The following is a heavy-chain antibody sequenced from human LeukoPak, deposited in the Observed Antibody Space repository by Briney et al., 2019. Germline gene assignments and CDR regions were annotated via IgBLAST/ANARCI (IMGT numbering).Heavy chain of an antibody. J-gene: IGHJ6*03. Sequence: SETLSLTCSVSGDSINSSSNYWGWIRQPPGKGLEWIGSIYYSGNTYYSPSLKSRVSISLDTSKNQFSLKLSSVTAADTAVYYCARTTEGGYTYNYFYYYYMDVWGKGTMVTISS. D-gene: IGHD5-18*01. CDR3: ARTTEGGYTYNYFYYYYMDV. CDR2: IYYSGNT. CDR1: GDSINSSSNY. V-gene: IGHV4-39*07.